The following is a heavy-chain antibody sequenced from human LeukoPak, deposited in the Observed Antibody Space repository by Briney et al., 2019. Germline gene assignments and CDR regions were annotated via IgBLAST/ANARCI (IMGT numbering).Heavy chain of an antibody. CDR2: IYYSGST. CDR1: GDSVTSSSYF. Sequence: SETLSLTCTVSGDSVTSSSYFWAWIRQPPGKGLEWIGSIYYSGSTYYNPSLKSRVTISVDTSKNQFSLKLSSVTAADTAVYYCARTTECGNDCYYYLDCWGQGTLVTVSS. V-gene: IGHV4-30-4*08. CDR3: ARTTECGNDCYYYLDC. J-gene: IGHJ4*02. D-gene: IGHD2-21*02.